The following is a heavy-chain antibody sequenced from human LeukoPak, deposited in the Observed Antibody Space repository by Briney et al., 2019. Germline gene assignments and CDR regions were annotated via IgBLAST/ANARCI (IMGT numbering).Heavy chain of an antibody. J-gene: IGHJ4*02. CDR2: IRSSGST. CDR3: ARDVTPATL. Sequence: SETLSLTCTVSGGSISVNYWSWIRQPPGRGLEWIGYIRSSGSTNYNPSLKSRVTISMDTSKKQFSLQLSSVTAADTAVYYCARDVTPATLWGQGTLVTVSS. V-gene: IGHV4-59*01. CDR1: GGSISVNY. D-gene: IGHD3-16*01.